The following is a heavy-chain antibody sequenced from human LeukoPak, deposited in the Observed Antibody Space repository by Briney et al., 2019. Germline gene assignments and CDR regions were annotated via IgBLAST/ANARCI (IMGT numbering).Heavy chain of an antibody. Sequence: GGSLRLSCAASGFTFSSYAMHWVRQAPGKGLEWVAVISYDGSNKYYADSVKGRFTISRDDSKNTLYLQTNSLRAEDTAVYYCARDRVITVTNTIMDVWDQGTTVTVSS. J-gene: IGHJ6*02. CDR2: ISYDGSNK. V-gene: IGHV3-30-3*01. D-gene: IGHD4-17*01. CDR1: GFTFSSYA. CDR3: ARDRVITVTNTIMDV.